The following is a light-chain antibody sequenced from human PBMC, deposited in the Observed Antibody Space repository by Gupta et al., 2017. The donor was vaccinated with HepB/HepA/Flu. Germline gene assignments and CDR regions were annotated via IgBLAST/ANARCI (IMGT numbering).Light chain of an antibody. CDR1: SSNIGGNT. CDR2: SNN. CDR3: ATWYDSLNGVV. Sequence: QSVLTQPPSASGTPGQRVTISCSGASSNIGGNTVSWYQQLPGTAPKLLIYSNNQRPSGVPDRFSGSKSGTSASLAISGLQSEHEADYYCATWYDSLNGVVFGGGTKLTVL. V-gene: IGLV1-44*01. J-gene: IGLJ2*01.